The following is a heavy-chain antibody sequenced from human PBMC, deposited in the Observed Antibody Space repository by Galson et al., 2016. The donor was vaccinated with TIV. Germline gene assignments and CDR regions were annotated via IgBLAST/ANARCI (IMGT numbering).Heavy chain of an antibody. V-gene: IGHV3-23*01. CDR2: IRETGGRI. D-gene: IGHD6-19*01. CDR3: GQQCGARGWYTVEN. J-gene: IGHJ4*02. Sequence: SLRLSCAASGFTFASYAMTWVRQAPGKGPQWVSTIRETGGRIYYVDSVKGRFTSSRDDSTNTLYLQMNALRADDTALYYCGQQCGARGWYTVENWGQGTLVTVAS. CDR1: GFTFASYA.